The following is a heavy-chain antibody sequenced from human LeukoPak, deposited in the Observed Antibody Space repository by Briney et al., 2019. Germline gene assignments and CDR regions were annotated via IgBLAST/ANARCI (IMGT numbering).Heavy chain of an antibody. CDR2: IPDGSSNT. D-gene: IGHD5-24*01. CDR1: GITFSDHY. V-gene: IGHV3-23*01. Sequence: SGGSLRLSCAASGITFSDHYMSWIRQAPGKGLEWVSTIPDGSSNTYYADSVKGRFTISRDNSKNTLYLQMNSLGAEDTAVYYCAKWLRVATTYFDYWGQGTLVTVSS. CDR3: AKWLRVATTYFDY. J-gene: IGHJ4*02.